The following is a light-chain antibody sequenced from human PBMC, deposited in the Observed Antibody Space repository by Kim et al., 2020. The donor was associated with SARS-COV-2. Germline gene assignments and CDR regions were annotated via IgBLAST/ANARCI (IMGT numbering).Light chain of an antibody. CDR3: QQYDEWPLT. V-gene: IGKV3-15*01. CDR1: QSVSSN. J-gene: IGKJ2*01. Sequence: VSPGERATLSCRASQSVSSNLAWYQQKPGQAPRFLIDGASSRANGIPARFSGSGSGTEFTLTISSLQSEDFAVYYCQQYDEWPLTFGQGTKLEI. CDR2: GAS.